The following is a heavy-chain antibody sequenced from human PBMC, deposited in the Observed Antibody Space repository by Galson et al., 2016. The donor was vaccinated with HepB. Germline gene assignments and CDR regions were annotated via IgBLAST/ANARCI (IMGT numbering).Heavy chain of an antibody. D-gene: IGHD1-26*01. CDR3: ARVLGSYQSFDY. J-gene: IGHJ4*02. CDR1: GFTFSNHW. CDR2: ISGDGSST. Sequence: SLRLSCAASGFTFSNHWMHWVRQAPGKGLVWVSRISGDGSSTSYADSVKGRFTISRDNAKNTMYLQMKSLRAEDTAVYYCARVLGSYQSFDYWGQGTLVTVSS. V-gene: IGHV3-74*01.